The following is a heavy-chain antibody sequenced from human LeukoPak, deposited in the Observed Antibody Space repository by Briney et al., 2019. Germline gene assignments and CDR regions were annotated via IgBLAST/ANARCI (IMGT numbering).Heavy chain of an antibody. J-gene: IGHJ4*02. CDR3: ARRDVAAPDY. CDR2: IYPGDSDT. CDR1: GYRFGRYW. V-gene: IGHV5-51*01. Sequence: KTGESLKISCKGSGYRFGRYWIGWVRQMPGKGLEWMGIIYPGDSDTRYSPSFQGQVTISADNSISTAYLQWSSLKASDTAMYYCARRDVAAPDYWGQGTLVTVSS. D-gene: IGHD6-13*01.